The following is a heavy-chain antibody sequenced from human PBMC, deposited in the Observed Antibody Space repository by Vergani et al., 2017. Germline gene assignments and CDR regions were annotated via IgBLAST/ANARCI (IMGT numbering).Heavy chain of an antibody. CDR1: GFTFDDYA. J-gene: IGHJ4*02. V-gene: IGHV3-9*01. CDR3: AKDARRHDYRLSDY. Sequence: EVQLVESGGGLVQPGRSLRLSCAASGFTFDDYAMHWVRQAPGKGLEWVSGISWNSGSIGYADSVKGRFTISRDNAKNSLYLQMNSLRAEDTALYYCAKDARRHDYRLSDYWGQGTLVTVSS. CDR2: ISWNSGSI. D-gene: IGHD4-11*01.